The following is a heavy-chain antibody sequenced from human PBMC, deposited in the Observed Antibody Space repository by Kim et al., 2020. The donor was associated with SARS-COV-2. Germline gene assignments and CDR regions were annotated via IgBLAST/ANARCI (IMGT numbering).Heavy chain of an antibody. CDR2: ISSNGGSP. J-gene: IGHJ6*02. CDR3: ARGYSNYYYYYYGMDV. D-gene: IGHD4-4*01. V-gene: IGHV3-64*01. Sequence: GGSLRLSCAASGFTFSSYAMHWVRQAPGKGLEYVSAISSNGGSPYYANTVKGRFTISRDNSKNTLYLQMGSLRAEDMAVYYCARGYSNYYYYYYGMDVWGRGTTVTAS. CDR1: GFTFSSYA.